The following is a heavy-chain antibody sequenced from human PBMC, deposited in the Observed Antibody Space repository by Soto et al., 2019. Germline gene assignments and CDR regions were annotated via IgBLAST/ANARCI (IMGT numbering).Heavy chain of an antibody. CDR2: IYYSGST. V-gene: IGHV4-59*08. CDR1: GGSISSYY. Sequence: QVQLQESGPGLVKPSETLSLTCTVSGGSISSYYWSWIRQPPGKGLEWIGYIYYSGSTNYNPSLKCRVPISVDQSKTQFPLQLSFVPAADTAVYFCARRYGPGFDYWGQGTLVTVSS. CDR3: ARRYGPGFDY. D-gene: IGHD4-17*01. J-gene: IGHJ4*02.